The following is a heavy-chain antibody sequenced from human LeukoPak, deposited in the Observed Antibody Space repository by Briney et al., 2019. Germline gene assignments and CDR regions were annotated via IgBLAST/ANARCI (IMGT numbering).Heavy chain of an antibody. D-gene: IGHD6-19*01. CDR1: GYTFTGYY. V-gene: IGHV1-2*02. Sequence: GGSLRLSCAASGYTFTGYYMHWVRQAPGQGLEWMGWINPNSGGTNYAQKFQGRVTMTRDTSISTAYMELSRLRSDDTAVYYCARVIAVAGTKYYGMDVWGQGTTVTVSS. J-gene: IGHJ6*02. CDR2: INPNSGGT. CDR3: ARVIAVAGTKYYGMDV.